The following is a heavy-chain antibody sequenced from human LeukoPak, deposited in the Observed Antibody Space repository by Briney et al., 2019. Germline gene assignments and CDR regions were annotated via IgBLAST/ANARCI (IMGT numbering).Heavy chain of an antibody. V-gene: IGHV3-74*01. CDR3: ARDLNWGQVDY. J-gene: IGHJ4*02. Sequence: GGSLRLSCAASGSTFSGNGMNWCRQAPGKGLGWVSRINGDGSATNYAGSMKGRFTISRDNARNIVYLQMNSLREDDTAVYYCARDLNWGQVDYWGQGTLVTVSS. D-gene: IGHD7-27*01. CDR1: GSTFSGNG. CDR2: INGDGSAT.